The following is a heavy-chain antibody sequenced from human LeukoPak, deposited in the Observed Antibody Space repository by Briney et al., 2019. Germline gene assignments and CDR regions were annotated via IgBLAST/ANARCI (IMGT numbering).Heavy chain of an antibody. CDR1: GFTVSSNS. V-gene: IGHV3-53*01. J-gene: IGHJ3*02. CDR3: ARRVRFLDWWGNEAFDM. CDR2: IYSDNT. Sequence: GGSLRLSCTVSGFTVSSNSMSWVRQAPGKGLEWVSFIYSDNTHYSDSVKGRFTISRDNSKNTLYLQMNSLRAEDTAVYYCARRVRFLDWWGNEAFDMWGQGTMVTVSS. D-gene: IGHD3-3*01.